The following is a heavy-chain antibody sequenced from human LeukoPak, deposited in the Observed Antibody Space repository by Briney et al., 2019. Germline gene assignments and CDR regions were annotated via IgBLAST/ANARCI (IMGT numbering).Heavy chain of an antibody. Sequence: PGGSLRLSCAASGFSFSSYWMTWVRQAPGKGLEWVANINRDGSAEYYLDSVKGRFSISRDNAKNSLYLQMNSLRAEDTAVYYCARHYDWTFDCWGQGTLVTVSS. CDR3: ARHYDWTFDC. CDR1: GFSFSSYW. CDR2: INRDGSAE. J-gene: IGHJ4*02. V-gene: IGHV3-7*01. D-gene: IGHD1-1*01.